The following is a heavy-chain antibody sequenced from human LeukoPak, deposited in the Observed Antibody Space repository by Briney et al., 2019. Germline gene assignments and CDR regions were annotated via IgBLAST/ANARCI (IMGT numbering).Heavy chain of an antibody. CDR3: ARAVTPRYCSTTSCYWKAWFDP. J-gene: IGHJ5*02. V-gene: IGHV1-69*06. D-gene: IGHD2-2*01. CDR1: GGTFSSYA. CDR2: IIPIFGTA. Sequence: SVKVSCKASGGTFSSYAISWVRQAPGQGLEWMGGIIPIFGTANYAQKFQGRVTITADKSTSTAYMELSSLRSEDTAVYYCARAVTPRYCSTTSCYWKAWFDPWGQGTLVTVSS.